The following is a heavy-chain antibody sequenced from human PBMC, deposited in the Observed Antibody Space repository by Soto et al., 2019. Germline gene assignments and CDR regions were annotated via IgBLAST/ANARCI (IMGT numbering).Heavy chain of an antibody. D-gene: IGHD3-22*01. CDR2: SYSGGTT. CDR1: GFTVSRNY. CDR3: AKDSHDSSGYYYPRSAFDI. V-gene: IGHV3-53*01. J-gene: IGHJ3*02. Sequence: GGSLRLSCAASGFTVSRNYVSWVRQAPGKGLAWVSLSYSGGTTDYADSVKGRFTISRDNSKNTLYLQMNSLRAEDTAVYYCAKDSHDSSGYYYPRSAFDIWGQGTMVTVSS.